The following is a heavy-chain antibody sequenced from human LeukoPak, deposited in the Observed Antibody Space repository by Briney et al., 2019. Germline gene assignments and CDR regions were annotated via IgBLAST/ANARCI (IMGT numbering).Heavy chain of an antibody. D-gene: IGHD6-19*01. Sequence: GGSLRLSCAASGFALRSYTVAWVRQAPGKGLEWVSSISSTSAYIYYAESVKGRFSISRDNVDNVVHLQMSSLTIEDTAVYYCARVAVAGPTGWFDSWGQGTLVTVSS. J-gene: IGHJ5*01. V-gene: IGHV3-21*01. CDR3: ARVAVAGPTGWFDS. CDR2: ISSTSAYI. CDR1: GFALRSYT.